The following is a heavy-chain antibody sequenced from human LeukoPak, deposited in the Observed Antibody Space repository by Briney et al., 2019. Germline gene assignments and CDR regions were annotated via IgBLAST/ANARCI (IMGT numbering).Heavy chain of an antibody. V-gene: IGHV3-21*01. CDR2: ISSTSSYI. CDR3: ARALLGYCSGGSCYFDY. Sequence: GGSLRLSCAASGFTFDDYGMSWVRQAPGKGLEWVSSISSTSSYIYYADSLKGRFTISRDNAKNSLYLQMNSLRAEDTAVYYCARALLGYCSGGSCYFDYWGQGTLVTVSS. CDR1: GFTFDDYG. D-gene: IGHD2-15*01. J-gene: IGHJ4*02.